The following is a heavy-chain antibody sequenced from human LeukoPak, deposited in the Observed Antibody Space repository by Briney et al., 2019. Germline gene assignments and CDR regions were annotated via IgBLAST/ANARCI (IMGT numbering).Heavy chain of an antibody. V-gene: IGHV3-21*04. D-gene: IGHD6-19*01. J-gene: IGHJ5*02. CDR2: ITSSSTYI. CDR1: GFTGSSYS. Sequence: GGSLRLSCAASGFTGSSYSMNWVRQAPGKGLEWVSSITSSSTYIYYADSVKGRFTISRDNAKNSLYLQMNSLRAEDRAVYYCAKEAAVADWFDPWGQGTLVTVSS. CDR3: AKEAAVADWFDP.